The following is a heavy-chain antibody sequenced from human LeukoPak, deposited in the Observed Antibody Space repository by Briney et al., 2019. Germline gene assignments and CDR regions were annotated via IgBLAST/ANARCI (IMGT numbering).Heavy chain of an antibody. V-gene: IGHV5-51*01. Sequence: GESLKISCKASGYSFTSYWIGWVRQMPGKGLEWMGIIYPGDSDTRNSPSFQGQVTMSADKSITTAYLQWSSLKASDTAMYYCARGGSTLGHAFDIWGQGTMVTVSS. J-gene: IGHJ3*02. CDR3: ARGGSTLGHAFDI. CDR2: IYPGDSDT. CDR1: GYSFTSYW. D-gene: IGHD1-26*01.